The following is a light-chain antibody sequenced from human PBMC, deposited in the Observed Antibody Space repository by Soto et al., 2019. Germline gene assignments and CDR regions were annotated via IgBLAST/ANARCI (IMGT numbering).Light chain of an antibody. J-gene: IGLJ2*01. Sequence: QSALTQPASVSGSPGQSITISCTGTSSDVGGYNYVSWYQQRPGNAPKLMIYEVSDRPSGISSRFSGSKSGNTASLTISGLQAEDEADYYCSSYTTSSTVVFGGGTKLTVL. V-gene: IGLV2-14*01. CDR3: SSYTTSSTVV. CDR1: SSDVGGYNY. CDR2: EVS.